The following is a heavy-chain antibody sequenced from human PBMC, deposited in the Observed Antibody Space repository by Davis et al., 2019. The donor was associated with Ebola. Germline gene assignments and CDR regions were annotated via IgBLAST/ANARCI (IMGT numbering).Heavy chain of an antibody. D-gene: IGHD1-26*01. CDR3: ARLQVGNFYYGMDV. J-gene: IGHJ6*02. CDR1: GYTFTGYA. Sequence: AASVKVSCKASGYTFTGYAMHWVRQAPGQRLEWMGWINAGNGNTKYSQKFQGRVTITRDTSASTAYMELSSLRSEDTAVYYCARLQVGNFYYGMDVWGQGTTVTVSS. CDR2: INAGNGNT. V-gene: IGHV1-3*01.